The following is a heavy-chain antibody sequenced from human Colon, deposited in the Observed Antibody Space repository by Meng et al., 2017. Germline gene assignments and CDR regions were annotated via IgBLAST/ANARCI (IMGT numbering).Heavy chain of an antibody. J-gene: IGHJ3*02. V-gene: IGHV3-66*02. CDR2: IYSGGST. Sequence: GGSLRLSGAASGFTVSSNYMSWVRQAPGKGLEWVSVIYSGGSTYYADSVKGRFTISRDNSKNTLYLQMNSLRAEDTAVYYCARDCVVRGVCAFDIWGQGTMVTVSS. CDR1: GFTVSSNY. CDR3: ARDCVVRGVCAFDI. D-gene: IGHD3-10*01.